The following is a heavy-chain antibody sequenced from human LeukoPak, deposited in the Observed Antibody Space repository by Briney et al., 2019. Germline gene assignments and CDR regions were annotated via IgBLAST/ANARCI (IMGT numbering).Heavy chain of an antibody. CDR1: GGSISSGDYY. D-gene: IGHD4-23*01. J-gene: IGHJ4*02. Sequence: SETLSLTCTVSGGSISSGDYYWSWIRQPPGKGLEWIGYIYYSGSTYYNPSLKSRVTISVDTSKNQLSLKLSSVTAADTAVYYCAGSLDYGGNPALDYWGQGTLVTVSS. CDR2: IYYSGST. V-gene: IGHV4-30-4*08. CDR3: AGSLDYGGNPALDY.